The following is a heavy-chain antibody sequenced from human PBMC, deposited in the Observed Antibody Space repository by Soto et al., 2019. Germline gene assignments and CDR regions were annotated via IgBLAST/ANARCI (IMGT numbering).Heavy chain of an antibody. D-gene: IGHD1-1*01. Sequence: SVKVSCKASGGTFSSYAISWVRQAPGQGLEWMGGIIPIFGTANYAQKFQGRVTITADESTSTAYMELSSLRSEDTAVYYCARDRVSDGYNSGFDYWGQGTMVTVSS. CDR3: ARDRVSDGYNSGFDY. J-gene: IGHJ4*02. V-gene: IGHV1-69*13. CDR1: GGTFSSYA. CDR2: IIPIFGTA.